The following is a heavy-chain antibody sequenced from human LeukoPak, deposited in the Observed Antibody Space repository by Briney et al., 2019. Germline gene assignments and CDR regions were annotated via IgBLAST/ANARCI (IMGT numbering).Heavy chain of an antibody. Sequence: SETLSLTCTVSGSSISSYYWSWIRQPPGKGLEWIGYIYYSGSTNYNPSLKSRVTISVDTSKNQFSLKLSSVTAADTAVYYCARDGWYCSSTSCYPGGWFDPWGQGTLVTVSS. CDR1: GSSISSYY. CDR2: IYYSGST. V-gene: IGHV4-59*01. J-gene: IGHJ5*02. CDR3: ARDGWYCSSTSCYPGGWFDP. D-gene: IGHD2-2*01.